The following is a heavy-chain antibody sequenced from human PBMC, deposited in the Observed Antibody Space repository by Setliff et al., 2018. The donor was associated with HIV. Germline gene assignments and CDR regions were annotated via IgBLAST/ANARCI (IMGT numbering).Heavy chain of an antibody. V-gene: IGHV1-2*04. Sequence: ASVKVSCKASGYTFTGYYLHWVRQAPGQGLEWMGWILPNSGGTNYAQKFQGWVTMTRDTSISTTYMELSRLRSDDTAVYYCARGGIAGAGTLTFDYHGLDVWGQGTTVTVSS. CDR3: ARGGIAGAGTLTFDYHGLDV. D-gene: IGHD6-13*01. CDR1: GYTFTGYY. J-gene: IGHJ6*02. CDR2: ILPNSGGT.